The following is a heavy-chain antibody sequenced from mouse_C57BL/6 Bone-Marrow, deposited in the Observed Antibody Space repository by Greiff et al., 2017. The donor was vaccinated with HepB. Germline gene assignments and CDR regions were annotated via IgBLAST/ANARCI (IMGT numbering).Heavy chain of an antibody. CDR3: ARWNSYDYGSSYDYAMDY. CDR2: IDPNSGGT. D-gene: IGHD1-1*01. J-gene: IGHJ4*01. V-gene: IGHV1-72*01. CDR1: GYTFTSYW. Sequence: QVQLQQPGAELVKPGASVKLSCKASGYTFTSYWMHWVKQRPGRGLEWIGRIDPNSGGTKYNEKFKSKATLTVDKPSRTAYMQLSSLTSEDSAVYYCARWNSYDYGSSYDYAMDYWGQGTSVTVSS.